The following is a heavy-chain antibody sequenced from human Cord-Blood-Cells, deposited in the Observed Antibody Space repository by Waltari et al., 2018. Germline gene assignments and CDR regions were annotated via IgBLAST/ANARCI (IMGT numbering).Heavy chain of an antibody. CDR3: ASPSGAAAGMFDP. J-gene: IGHJ5*02. Sequence: QLQLQESGPGLVKPSETLSLTCTVSGGSITSSSYYWGWIRQPPGKGLEWIGSIYYSGSTYYNPSLKSRGTISVDTSKNQFSLKLSSVTAADTAVYYCASPSGAAAGMFDPWGQGTLVTVSS. CDR2: IYYSGST. D-gene: IGHD6-13*01. V-gene: IGHV4-39*01. CDR1: GGSITSSSYY.